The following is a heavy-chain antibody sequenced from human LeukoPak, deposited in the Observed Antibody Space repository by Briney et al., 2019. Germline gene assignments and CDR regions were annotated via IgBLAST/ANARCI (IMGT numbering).Heavy chain of an antibody. CDR1: GGSISSGGYY. CDR2: IYYSGST. Sequence: PSETLSLTCAVSGGSISSGGYYWSWIRQHPGKGLEWIGYIYYSGSTYYNPSLKSRVTISVDTSKNQFSLKLSSVTAADTAVYYCARARSVVRYYYYGMDVWGQGTTVTVSS. J-gene: IGHJ6*02. V-gene: IGHV4-31*11. CDR3: ARARSVVRYYYYGMDV. D-gene: IGHD3-22*01.